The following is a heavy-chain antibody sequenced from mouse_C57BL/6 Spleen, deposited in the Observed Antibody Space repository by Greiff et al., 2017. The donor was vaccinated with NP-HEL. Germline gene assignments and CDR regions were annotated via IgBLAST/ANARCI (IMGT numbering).Heavy chain of an antibody. CDR3: ARPDYYGSSYDAMDY. V-gene: IGHV5-17*01. J-gene: IGHJ4*01. D-gene: IGHD1-1*01. CDR1: GFTFSDYG. CDR2: ISSGSSTI. Sequence: DVMLVESGGGLVKPGGSLKLSCAASGFTFSDYGMHWVRQAPEKGLEWVAYISSGSSTIYYADTVKGRFTISRDNAKNTLFLQMTSLRSEDTAMYYCARPDYYGSSYDAMDYWGQGTSVTVSS.